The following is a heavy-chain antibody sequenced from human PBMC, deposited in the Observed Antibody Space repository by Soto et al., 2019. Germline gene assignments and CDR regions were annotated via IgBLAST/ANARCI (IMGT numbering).Heavy chain of an antibody. J-gene: IGHJ4*02. D-gene: IGHD1-26*01. V-gene: IGHV3-21*02. Sequence: EVQLVESGGGLVKPGGSLRISCAASGFTFSSYSMNWVRQAPGKGLEWISSISSGGTYIYYADSAKGRFTISRDNAKNSLYLQLSTMRVEDTPVYYCARHRYSGSPDYWGQGTLVTVSS. CDR3: ARHRYSGSPDY. CDR2: ISSGGTYI. CDR1: GFTFSSYS.